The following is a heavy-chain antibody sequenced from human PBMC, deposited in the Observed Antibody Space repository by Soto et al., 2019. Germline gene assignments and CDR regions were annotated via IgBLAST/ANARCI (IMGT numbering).Heavy chain of an antibody. J-gene: IGHJ3*01. D-gene: IGHD6-19*01. Sequence: QLQLQESGPGLVKASQTLSLTCHVSGGSMGSGDFFWGWVRQSPGKGLEWIGHISYGGATSYKPSLQSRVSMSVLTSKNEFSLELSSVTAADTAVYYCARDSFFYGSGAYSHNAFDLWGRGTTVTVS. CDR1: GGSMGSGDFF. CDR2: ISYGGAT. V-gene: IGHV4-30-4*08. CDR3: ARDSFFYGSGAYSHNAFDL.